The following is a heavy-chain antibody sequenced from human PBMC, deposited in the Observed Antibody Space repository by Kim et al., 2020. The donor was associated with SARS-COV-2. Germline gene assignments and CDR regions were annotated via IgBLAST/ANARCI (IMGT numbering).Heavy chain of an antibody. D-gene: IGHD3-10*01. J-gene: IGHJ4*02. CDR3: VRHYSGAGSLDY. V-gene: IGHV3-74*03. CDR2: ISSDGSDI. CDR1: GFSFSGYW. Sequence: GGSLRLSCAASGFSFSGYWMHWVRQVPGKGPVWASRISSDGSDIKYADSVKGRFTISRDNAKNTLFLQMDSLRPEDTAVCYCVRHYSGAGSLDYWGQGTLVTVSS.